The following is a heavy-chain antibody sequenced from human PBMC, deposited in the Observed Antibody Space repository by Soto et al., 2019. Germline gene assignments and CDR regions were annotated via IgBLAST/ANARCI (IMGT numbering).Heavy chain of an antibody. CDR3: ARVSRYSSSSPYMDV. V-gene: IGHV4-59*01. J-gene: IGHJ6*03. Sequence: SETLSLRCTVAGGSSSSYYWSWIRQPPGKGLEWIGYIYYSGGTNYNPSLKSRVTISVDTSKNQFFLKLSSVTAADTAVYYCARVSRYSSSSPYMDVWGKGTTVTVSS. CDR1: GGSSSSYY. CDR2: IYYSGGT. D-gene: IGHD6-6*01.